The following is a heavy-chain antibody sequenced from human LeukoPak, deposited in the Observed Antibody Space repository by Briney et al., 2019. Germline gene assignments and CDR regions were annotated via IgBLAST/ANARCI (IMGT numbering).Heavy chain of an antibody. J-gene: IGHJ4*02. V-gene: IGHV1-69*05. D-gene: IGHD2-2*01. CDR2: ISPIFGPP. Sequence: ASVKVSCKASGGTFSIYAMNWVRQAPGQGLEWVGRISPIFGPPTYAQEFQGRITIITDQSTNMAYMELSSLRSEDTAVYYCAREVQPHCSTTSCSGNYWGQGTLVTVSS. CDR3: AREVQPHCSTTSCSGNY. CDR1: GGTFSIYA.